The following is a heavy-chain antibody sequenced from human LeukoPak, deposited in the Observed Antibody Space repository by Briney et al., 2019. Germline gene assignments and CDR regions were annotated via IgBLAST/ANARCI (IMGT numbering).Heavy chain of an antibody. D-gene: IGHD2-21*02. CDR2: IIPIFGTA. J-gene: IGHJ4*02. V-gene: IGHV1-69*06. Sequence: ASVKVSCKASGGTFSSYAISWVRQAPGQGLEWMGGIIPIFGTANYAQKFQGRVTITADKSTSTAYMELSSLRSEDTAVYYCARDSAYCGGDCYPDWGQGTLVTVSS. CDR3: ARDSAYCGGDCYPD. CDR1: GGTFSSYA.